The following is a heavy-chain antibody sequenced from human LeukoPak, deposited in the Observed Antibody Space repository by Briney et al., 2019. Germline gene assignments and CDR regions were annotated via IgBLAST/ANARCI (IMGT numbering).Heavy chain of an antibody. V-gene: IGHV3-20*04. D-gene: IGHD2-2*01. CDR3: ARSIVVPAAINSYYFDY. Sequence: PGGSLRLSCAASGFTFDNHGMSWVRQAPGKGLEWVSGINWNGGSTGYADSVKGRFTISRDNAKNSLYLQMNSLRAEDTALYYCARSIVVPAAINSYYFDYWGQGTLVTVFS. CDR1: GFTFDNHG. J-gene: IGHJ4*02. CDR2: INWNGGST.